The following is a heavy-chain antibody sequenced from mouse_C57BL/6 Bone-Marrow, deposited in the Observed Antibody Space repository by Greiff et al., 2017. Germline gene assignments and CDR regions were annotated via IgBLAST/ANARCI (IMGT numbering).Heavy chain of an antibody. CDR2: IDPENGDT. V-gene: IGHV14-4*01. Sequence: VQLQQSGAELVRPGASVKLSCTASGFNIKDDYMHWVKQRPEQGLEWIGWIDPENGDTEYASKFQGKATITVDTSSNTAYLQHSSLTSEDTAVYYCTTFITTGASYYAMDYWGQGTSVTVSS. D-gene: IGHD1-1*01. J-gene: IGHJ4*01. CDR3: TTFITTGASYYAMDY. CDR1: GFNIKDDY.